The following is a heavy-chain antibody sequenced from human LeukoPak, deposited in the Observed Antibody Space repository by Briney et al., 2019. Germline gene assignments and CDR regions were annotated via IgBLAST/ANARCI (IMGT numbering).Heavy chain of an antibody. Sequence: GSLRLSCAASGFTFSSYAMTWVRQAPGKGLEWVSGVSGSGAGTYYVDSVKGRFTISRDNSKNTLYLQMNSLRAEDTALYYCAKMAGGIAVAGRNCFDPWGQGTLVTVSS. J-gene: IGHJ5*02. CDR1: GFTFSSYA. D-gene: IGHD6-19*01. CDR2: VSGSGAGT. V-gene: IGHV3-23*01. CDR3: AKMAGGIAVAGRNCFDP.